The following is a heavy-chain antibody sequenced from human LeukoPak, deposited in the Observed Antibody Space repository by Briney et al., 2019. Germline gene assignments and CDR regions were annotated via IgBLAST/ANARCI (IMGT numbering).Heavy chain of an antibody. J-gene: IGHJ4*02. CDR1: GFTFSIYT. CDR2: ISSSGSNI. CDR3: ASGRPFDY. D-gene: IGHD6-6*01. V-gene: IGHV3-21*01. Sequence: GGSLRLSCAVSGFTFSIYTMNWVRQAPGKGLEWVSSISSSGSNIYHADSVKGRFTISRDNAKNSLYLQMNSLRAEDTAVYYCASGRPFDYWGQGTLVTASS.